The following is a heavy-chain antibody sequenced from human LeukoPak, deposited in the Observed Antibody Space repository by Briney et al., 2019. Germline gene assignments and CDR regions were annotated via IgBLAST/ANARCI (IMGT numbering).Heavy chain of an antibody. CDR2: INHSGST. D-gene: IGHD3-16*02. Sequence: SETLSLTCAVYGGSFSGYYWSWFRHPPGKGLEWFGEINHSGSTNYNPSLKSRVTISVDTSKNQFSLKLSSVTAADTAVYYCARDHVITFGGVIVPYYFDYWGQGTLVTVSS. CDR1: GGSFSGYY. J-gene: IGHJ4*02. CDR3: ARDHVITFGGVIVPYYFDY. V-gene: IGHV4-34*01.